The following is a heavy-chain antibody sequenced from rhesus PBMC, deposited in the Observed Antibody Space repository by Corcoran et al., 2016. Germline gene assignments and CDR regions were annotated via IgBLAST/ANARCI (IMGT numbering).Heavy chain of an antibody. Sequence: EVQLVESGGGLVQPGGSLRLSCAASGFTFSNFWMSWVRQAPGKGLDWVGRSKNKAVGGTAAYAESVKGRFTISRDDSKNTLYLQMNSLKTEDTAVYYCTRGGSGWSGYFDYWGQGVLVTVSS. V-gene: IGHV3-16*02. D-gene: IGHD6S26*01. CDR1: GFTFSNFW. J-gene: IGHJ4*01. CDR2: SKNKAVGGTA. CDR3: TRGGSGWSGYFDY.